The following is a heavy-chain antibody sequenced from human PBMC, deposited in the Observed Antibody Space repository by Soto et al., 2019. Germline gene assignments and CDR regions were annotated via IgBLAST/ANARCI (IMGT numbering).Heavy chain of an antibody. V-gene: IGHV1-2*04. D-gene: IGHD6-13*01. CDR3: ARQLAYSSNYYYYGMDV. CDR1: GYTFTGYY. CDR2: INPNSGGT. Sequence: ASVKVSCKASGYTFTGYYMHWVRQAPGQGLEWMGWINPNSGGTNYAQKFQGWVTMTRDTSISTAYMELSRLRSDDTAVYYCARQLAYSSNYYYYGMDVWGQGTTVTVSS. J-gene: IGHJ6*02.